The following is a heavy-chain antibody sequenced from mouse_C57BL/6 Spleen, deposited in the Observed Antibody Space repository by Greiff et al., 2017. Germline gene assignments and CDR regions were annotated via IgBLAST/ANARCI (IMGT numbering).Heavy chain of an antibody. CDR2: IDPSDSYT. Sequence: QVQLKQPGAELVMPGASVKLSCKASGYTFTSYWMHWVKQRPGQGLEWIGEIDPSDSYTNYNQKFKGKSTLTVDKSSSTAYMQLSSLTSEDSAVYYCARKGGYYYGSSWFAYWGQGTLVTVSA. J-gene: IGHJ3*01. D-gene: IGHD1-1*01. CDR3: ARKGGYYYGSSWFAY. CDR1: GYTFTSYW. V-gene: IGHV1-69*01.